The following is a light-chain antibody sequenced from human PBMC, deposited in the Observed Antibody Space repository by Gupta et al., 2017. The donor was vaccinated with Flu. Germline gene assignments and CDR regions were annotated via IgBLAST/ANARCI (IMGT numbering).Light chain of an antibody. J-gene: IGLJ2*01. CDR1: SGDVGAYNY. Sequence: QSALTKPRSVSGSPGQSVTISCTGTSGDVGAYNYVSWYQQYPGKAPKLMLYDVTQRPSGAPGRFSGSKAGDTASLTISGLEAEDDADYYCCAYAGSNTLVFGGGTKLTVL. CDR2: DVT. V-gene: IGLV2-11*01. CDR3: CAYAGSNTLV.